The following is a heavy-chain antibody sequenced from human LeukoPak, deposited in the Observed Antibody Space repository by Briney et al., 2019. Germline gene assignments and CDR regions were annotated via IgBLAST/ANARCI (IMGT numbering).Heavy chain of an antibody. CDR1: GGSISGYY. J-gene: IGHJ3*02. Sequence: SETLSLTCTVSGGSISGYYWSWSRQPPGKGVEWIGNLYYMRGAWYKSSLKSRVTTSVDTSRNQFSLKLSSVTAADTAVYYCARLSDYYDCSGYREGSHAFDIWGQGTMVTVSS. CDR3: ARLSDYYDCSGYREGSHAFDI. D-gene: IGHD3-22*01. CDR2: LYYMRGA. V-gene: IGHV4-59*01.